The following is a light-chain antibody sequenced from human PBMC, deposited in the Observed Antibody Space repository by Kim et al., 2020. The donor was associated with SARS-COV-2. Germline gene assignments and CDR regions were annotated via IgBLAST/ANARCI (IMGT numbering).Light chain of an antibody. CDR3: CSYANWYIA. J-gene: IGLJ2*01. V-gene: IGLV2-11*01. Sequence: QSALTQPRSVSGSPGQSVTISCTGTNSDVGGYDYVSWYQQHPGKAPKLIIYDVTKRPSGVPDRFSGSKSGNTASLTISGLQGEDEADYYCCSYANWYIAFGGGTQLTVL. CDR1: NSDVGGYDY. CDR2: DVT.